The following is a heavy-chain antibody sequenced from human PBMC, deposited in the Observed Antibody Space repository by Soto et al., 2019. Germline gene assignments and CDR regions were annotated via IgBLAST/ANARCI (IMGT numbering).Heavy chain of an antibody. CDR3: ARGRGYCSSTSCYYNWFDP. J-gene: IGHJ5*02. Sequence: SETLSLTCAVYGGSFSGYYWSWIRQPPGKGLEWIVEINHSGSTNYNPSLKSRVTISVDTSKNQFSLKLSSVTAADTAVYYCARGRGYCSSTSCYYNWFDPWGQGTLVTVSS. CDR2: INHSGST. CDR1: GGSFSGYY. V-gene: IGHV4-34*01. D-gene: IGHD2-2*01.